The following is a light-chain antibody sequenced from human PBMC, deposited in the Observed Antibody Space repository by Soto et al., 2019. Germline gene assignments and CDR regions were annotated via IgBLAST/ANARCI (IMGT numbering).Light chain of an antibody. CDR1: SSDIGSYKY. CDR2: EVS. J-gene: IGLJ3*02. V-gene: IGLV2-14*01. Sequence: QSALTQPASVSGSPGQSITIACTGTSSDIGSYKYVSWYQHHPGKVPQLLIYEVSNRPSGVSSRFSASKSGNTASLTISGLQAEDEADYYCSSYSSGSTLGVFGGGTKLTLL. CDR3: SSYSSGSTLGV.